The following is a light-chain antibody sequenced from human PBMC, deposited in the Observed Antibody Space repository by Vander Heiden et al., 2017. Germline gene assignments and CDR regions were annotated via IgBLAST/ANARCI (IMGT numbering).Light chain of an antibody. J-gene: IGKJ4*01. CDR3: QQRSDWPAS. V-gene: IGKV3-11*02. CDR1: QSVSTY. CDR2: DAS. Sequence: EIVLPQPPATLSLSPGERATLSCRASQSVSTYLAWYQQKPGQAPRLLIYDASNRATGVPARFSGSGSERDFTLTVSSLEPEDFAIYYCQQRSDWPASFGGGTMVEIK.